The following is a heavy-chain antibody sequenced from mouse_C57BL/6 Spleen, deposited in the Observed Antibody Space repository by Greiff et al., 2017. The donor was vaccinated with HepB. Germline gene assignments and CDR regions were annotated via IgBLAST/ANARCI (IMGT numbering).Heavy chain of an antibody. CDR3: ARWTYYYGSSYVEFAY. CDR2: INPNNGGT. D-gene: IGHD1-1*01. Sequence: EVQLQQSGPELVKPGASVKISCKASGYTFTDYYMNWVKQSHGKSLEWIGDINPNNGGTSYNQKFKGKATLTVDKSSSTAYMELRSLTSEDSAVYYCARWTYYYGSSYVEFAYWGQGTLVTVSA. V-gene: IGHV1-26*01. J-gene: IGHJ3*01. CDR1: GYTFTDYY.